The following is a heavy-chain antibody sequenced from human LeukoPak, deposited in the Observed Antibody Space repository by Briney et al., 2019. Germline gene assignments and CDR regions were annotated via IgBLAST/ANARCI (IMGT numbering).Heavy chain of an antibody. V-gene: IGHV4-31*03. J-gene: IGHJ5*02. D-gene: IGHD2-2*01. Sequence: SSQTLSLTCTVSGGSISSGGYYWSWIRQHPGKGLEWIGYIYYSGSTYYNPSLKSRVTILVDTSKNQFSLKLSSVTAADTAVYYCAREADCSSTSCYVIDPWGQGTLVTVSS. CDR3: AREADCSSTSCYVIDP. CDR1: GGSISSGGYY. CDR2: IYYSGST.